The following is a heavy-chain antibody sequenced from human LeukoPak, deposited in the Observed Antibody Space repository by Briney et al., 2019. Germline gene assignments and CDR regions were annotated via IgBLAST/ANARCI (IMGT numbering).Heavy chain of an antibody. CDR3: ARDFGYCSSTSCYRDYYYYMDV. J-gene: IGHJ6*03. V-gene: IGHV1-46*03. D-gene: IGHD2-2*03. Sequence: ASVKVSCKASGYTFTSYYMHWVRLAPGQGHEWMGIINPSGGSTSYAQKFQGRVTMTRDTSTSTVYMELSSLRSEDTAVYYCARDFGYCSSTSCYRDYYYYMDVWGKGTTVTVSS. CDR1: GYTFTSYY. CDR2: INPSGGST.